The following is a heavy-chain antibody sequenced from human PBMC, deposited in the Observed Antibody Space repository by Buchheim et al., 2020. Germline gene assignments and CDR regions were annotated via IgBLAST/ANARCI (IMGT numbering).Heavy chain of an antibody. V-gene: IGHV3-30*04. CDR2: ISYDGSNK. CDR1: GFTFSSYA. D-gene: IGHD3-3*01. Sequence: QVQLVESGGGVVQPGRSLRLSCAASGFTFSSYAMHWVRQAPGKGLEWVAVISYDGSNKYYADSVKGRFTISRDKSKKTLYLQMNSLRAEDTAVYYCARDHLRFLEWMRNGMDVWGQGTT. J-gene: IGHJ6*02. CDR3: ARDHLRFLEWMRNGMDV.